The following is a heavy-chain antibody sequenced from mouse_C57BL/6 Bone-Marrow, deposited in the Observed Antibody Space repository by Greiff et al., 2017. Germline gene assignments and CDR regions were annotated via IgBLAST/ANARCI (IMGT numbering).Heavy chain of an antibody. J-gene: IGHJ3*01. CDR2: ISNGGGST. CDR3: ASPYGYAWFAY. D-gene: IGHD2-2*01. Sequence: EVKLQESGGGLVQPGGSLKLSCAASGFTFSDYYMYWVRQTPEKRLEWVAYISNGGGSTYYPDTVKGRFTISRDNAKNTLYLQMSRLKSEDTARYYCASPYGYAWFAYWGQGTLVTVSA. V-gene: IGHV5-12*01. CDR1: GFTFSDYY.